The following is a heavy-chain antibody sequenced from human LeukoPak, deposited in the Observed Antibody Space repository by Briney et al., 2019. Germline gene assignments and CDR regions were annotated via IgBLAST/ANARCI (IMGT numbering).Heavy chain of an antibody. J-gene: IGHJ3*02. D-gene: IGHD3-3*01. CDR3: ARPTYYDFWSGYSDAFDI. V-gene: IGHV1-8*01. CDR2: MNPNSGNT. Sequence: GASVKVSCKASGYTFTSYDINWVRQAPGQGLEWMGWMNPNSGNTGYAQKFQGRVTMIRNTSISTAYMELRSLRSEDTAVYYCARPTYYDFWSGYSDAFDIWGQGTMVTVSS. CDR1: GYTFTSYD.